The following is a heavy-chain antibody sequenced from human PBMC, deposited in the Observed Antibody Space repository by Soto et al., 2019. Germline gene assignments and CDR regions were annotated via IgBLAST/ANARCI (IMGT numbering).Heavy chain of an antibody. CDR3: AAPGLSYSGYDIDAFDI. CDR2: IVVGSGNT. V-gene: IGHV1-58*01. Sequence: SVKVSCKASGFTFTRSAVQWVRQARGQRLEWIGWIVVGSGNTNYAQKFQERVTITRDMSTSTAYMELSSLRSEDTAVYYCAAPGLSYSGYDIDAFDIWGQGTMVTVSS. J-gene: IGHJ3*02. CDR1: GFTFTRSA. D-gene: IGHD5-12*01.